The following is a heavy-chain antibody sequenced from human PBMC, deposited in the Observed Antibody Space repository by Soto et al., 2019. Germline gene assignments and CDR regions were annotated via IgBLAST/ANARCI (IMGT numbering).Heavy chain of an antibody. J-gene: IGHJ4*02. CDR1: GFTFSSYG. CDR3: ARERSTVDMAY. CDR2: IWYDGSNK. V-gene: IGHV3-33*01. Sequence: QVQLVESGGGVVQPGRSLRLSCAASGFTFSSYGMHWVRQAPGKGLEWVAVIWYDGSNKYYADSVKGRFTISRDNSKNTLYLQMNSLRAEDTAVYYCARERSTVDMAYWGQGTLVTVSS. D-gene: IGHD5-12*01.